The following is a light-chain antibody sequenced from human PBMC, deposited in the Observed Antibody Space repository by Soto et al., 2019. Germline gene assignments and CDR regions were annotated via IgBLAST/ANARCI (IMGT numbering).Light chain of an antibody. J-gene: IGKJ5*01. CDR3: QLYGSSPIT. Sequence: EIVMTQSPATLSVSPGERATLSCRASQSISSDVAWYQQKPGQAPRLLIYGASTTATGISARFSGSGSGTDFSLTISRLEPEDFAVYYCQLYGSSPITFGQGTRLEIK. CDR1: QSISSD. CDR2: GAS. V-gene: IGKV3-15*01.